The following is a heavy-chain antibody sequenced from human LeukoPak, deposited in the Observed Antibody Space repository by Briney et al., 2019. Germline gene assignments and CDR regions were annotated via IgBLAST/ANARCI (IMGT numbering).Heavy chain of an antibody. CDR3: ARATYYDFWSGYYTGTYFDY. CDR1: GGSISSSSYY. D-gene: IGHD3-3*01. Sequence: SETLSLTCTVSGGSISSSSYYWGWIRQPPGKGLEWIGSIYYSGSTYYNPSLKSRVTISVDTSKNQFSLKLSSVTAADTAVYYCARATYYDFWSGYYTGTYFDYWGQGTLVTVSS. J-gene: IGHJ4*02. CDR2: IYYSGST. V-gene: IGHV4-39*01.